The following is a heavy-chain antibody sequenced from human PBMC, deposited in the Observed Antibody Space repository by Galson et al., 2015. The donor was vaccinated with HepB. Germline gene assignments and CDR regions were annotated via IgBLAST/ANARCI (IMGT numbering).Heavy chain of an antibody. D-gene: IGHD6-19*01. CDR2: ISSSSSYT. Sequence: SLRLSCAASGFTFSDYYMNWIRQAPGKGLEWVSYISSSSSYTNYADSVKGRFTISRDNAKNSLYLQMNSLRAEDTAVYYCARRDITVATSFDYWGQGTLVTVSS. J-gene: IGHJ4*02. V-gene: IGHV3-11*03. CDR3: ARRDITVATSFDY. CDR1: GFTFSDYY.